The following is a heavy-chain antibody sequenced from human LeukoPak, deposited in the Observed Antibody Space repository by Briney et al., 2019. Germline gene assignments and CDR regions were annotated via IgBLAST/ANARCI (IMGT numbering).Heavy chain of an antibody. J-gene: IGHJ5*02. D-gene: IGHD3-10*01. CDR3: AKDRVMVPGVIVLQGFDP. CDR1: GFTFSTYA. V-gene: IGHV3-23*01. CDR2: LCGNGRSP. Sequence: GGSPRLSCAASGFTFSTYAMSWVRQAPGKGLEWISGLCGNGRSPYYTDSVKCRFTIARDNSKNTLYLQMNRLSPEDTAVYYCAKDRVMVPGVIVLQGFDPWGQGTLVTVSS.